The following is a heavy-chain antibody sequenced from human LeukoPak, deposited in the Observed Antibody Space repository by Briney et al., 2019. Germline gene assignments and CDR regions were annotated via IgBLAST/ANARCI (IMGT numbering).Heavy chain of an antibody. Sequence: SETLSLTCAVSGGSFNGYYWSWIRQPPGKGLEWIGEIDHSGSATYNPSLQSRVIISKDKSNNQFSLKLNSVAAADAAVYYCARVQQLADFDYWGQGNLVTVSS. CDR2: IDHSGSA. J-gene: IGHJ4*02. V-gene: IGHV4-34*01. CDR1: GGSFNGYY. D-gene: IGHD6-13*01. CDR3: ARVQQLADFDY.